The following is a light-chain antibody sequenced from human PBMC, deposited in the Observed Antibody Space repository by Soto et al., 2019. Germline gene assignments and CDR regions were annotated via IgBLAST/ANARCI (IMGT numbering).Light chain of an antibody. CDR2: GTS. CDR1: LRLSTNY. Sequence: EIVLTQSPGTLSLSPGERATLSCRASLRLSTNYLAWYQQKPGQAPRLLIYGTSSRATVIPDRFSGSGSGTDFTLTISRLEPEDFAVYYCQQYGSAPPRYAFGQGTKLESK. V-gene: IGKV3-20*01. CDR3: QQYGSAPPRYA. J-gene: IGKJ2*01.